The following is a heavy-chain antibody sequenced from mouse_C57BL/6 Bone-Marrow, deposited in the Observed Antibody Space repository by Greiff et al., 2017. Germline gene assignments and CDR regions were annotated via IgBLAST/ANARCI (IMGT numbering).Heavy chain of an antibody. CDR1: VFSLTSSG. CDR3: ARNGDVRCAY. J-gene: IGHJ3*01. CDR2: IWSGGST. Sequence: VKLMESGPGLVQPSQSLSITCTVSVFSLTSSGVHWVRQSPGKGLEWLGVIWSGGSTDYNAAFISRLSISKDNSKSQVFFKMNSLQAEDTAIYYGARNGDVRCAYWGQGSLVTVSA. D-gene: IGHD3-3*01. V-gene: IGHV2-2*01.